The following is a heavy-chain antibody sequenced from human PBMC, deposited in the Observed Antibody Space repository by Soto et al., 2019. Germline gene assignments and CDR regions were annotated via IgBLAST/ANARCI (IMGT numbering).Heavy chain of an antibody. V-gene: IGHV3-30-3*01. CDR3: ARDRAVVVTASPFC. CDR1: GCTFSSYA. D-gene: IGHD2-21*02. Sequence: GGSLRLSCAASGCTFSSYAMHWVRQAPGKGLEWVAVISYDGSNKYYADSVKGRFTISRDNSKNTLYLQMNSLRAEDTAVYYCARDRAVVVTASPFCWGQGTLVTVSS. CDR2: ISYDGSNK. J-gene: IGHJ4*02.